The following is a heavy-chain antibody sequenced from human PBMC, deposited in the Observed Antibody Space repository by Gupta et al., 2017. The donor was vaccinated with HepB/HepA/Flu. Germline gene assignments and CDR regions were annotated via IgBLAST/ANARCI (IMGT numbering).Heavy chain of an antibody. V-gene: IGHV1-18*01. CDR1: GYTFTSYV. J-gene: IGHJ4*02. D-gene: IGHD2-2*01. CDR3: ARDMVAGGYCSSTSCFRGFDY. CDR2: ISAYNGNT. Sequence: QVQLVQSGAEVKKPGASVKVSCKASGYTFTSYVISWVRQAPGQGLEWMGWISAYNGNTNYAQKLQGRVTMTTDTSTSTAYMELRSLRSDDTAVYYCARDMVAGGYCSSTSCFRGFDYWGQGTLVTVSS.